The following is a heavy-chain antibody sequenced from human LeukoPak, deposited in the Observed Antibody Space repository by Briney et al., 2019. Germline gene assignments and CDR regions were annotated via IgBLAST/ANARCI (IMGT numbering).Heavy chain of an antibody. CDR3: ARLSGYSSGWLHGADAFDI. Sequence: VASVKVSCKASGYTFTGYYMHWVRQAPGQGLEWTGRINPNSGGTNYAQKFQGRVTMTRDTSINTACMELSRLRSDDTAVYYCARLSGYSSGWLHGADAFDIWGQGTMVTVSS. J-gene: IGHJ3*02. CDR2: INPNSGGT. CDR1: GYTFTGYY. V-gene: IGHV1-2*06. D-gene: IGHD6-19*01.